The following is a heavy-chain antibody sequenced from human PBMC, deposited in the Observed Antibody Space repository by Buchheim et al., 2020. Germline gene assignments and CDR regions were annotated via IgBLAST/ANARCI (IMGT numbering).Heavy chain of an antibody. CDR3: AKTLMGASRPYFDY. D-gene: IGHD1-26*01. J-gene: IGHJ4*02. CDR1: GFTFSSYG. V-gene: IGHV3-23*01. CDR2: ISASGGSA. Sequence: EVQLLESGGGLVQPGGSLRLSCAASGFTFSSYGMSWVRQAPGKGLEWVSSISASGGSAYYADSVKGRFTISRDSSKNTRYLQMNSLRAEDTAVYYCAKTLMGASRPYFDYWGQGTL.